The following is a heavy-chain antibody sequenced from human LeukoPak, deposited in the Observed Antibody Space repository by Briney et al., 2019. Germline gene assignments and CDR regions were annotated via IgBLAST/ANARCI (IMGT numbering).Heavy chain of an antibody. CDR2: IYYSGST. V-gene: IGHV4-59*12. Sequence: SETLSLTCTVPGGSISSYYWSWIRQPPGKGLEWIGYIYYSGSTNYNPSLKSRVTISVDTSKNQFSLKLSSVTAADTAVYYCARGDIVATILDYWGQGTLVTVSS. CDR1: GGSISSYY. CDR3: ARGDIVATILDY. J-gene: IGHJ4*02. D-gene: IGHD5-12*01.